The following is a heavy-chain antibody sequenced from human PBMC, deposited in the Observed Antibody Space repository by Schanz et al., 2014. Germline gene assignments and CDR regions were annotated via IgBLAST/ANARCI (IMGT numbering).Heavy chain of an antibody. CDR2: ISNDGSIK. CDR3: ASPSGYSDYGTYFDF. CDR1: GFTFSSYA. J-gene: IGHJ4*02. Sequence: QVQLLQSGGGVVQPGRSLRLSCAASGFTFSSYAMHWVRQAPGKGLEWVTRISNDGSIKYYADSVEGRFTISRDNSRNTLYLQMNSLRTEDAAEYYLASPSGYSDYGTYFDFWGQGTLVTVSS. V-gene: IGHV3-30-3*01. D-gene: IGHD5-12*01.